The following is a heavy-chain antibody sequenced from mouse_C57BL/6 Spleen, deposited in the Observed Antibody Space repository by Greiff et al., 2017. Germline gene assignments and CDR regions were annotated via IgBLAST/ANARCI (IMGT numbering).Heavy chain of an antibody. J-gene: IGHJ2*01. CDR3: ARGEGKLFDY. V-gene: IGHV1-39*01. CDR1: GYSFTDYN. CDR2: INPNYGTT. Sequence: EVQGVESGPELVKPGASVKISCKASGYSFTDYNMNWVKQSNGKSLEWIGVINPNYGTTSYNQKFKGKATLTVDQSSSTAYMQLNSLTSEDSAVXCGARGEGKLFDYWGQGTTLTVSS.